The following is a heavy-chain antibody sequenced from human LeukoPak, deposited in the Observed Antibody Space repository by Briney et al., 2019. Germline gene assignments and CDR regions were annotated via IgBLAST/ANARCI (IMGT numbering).Heavy chain of an antibody. Sequence: GGALRLSCAASGFTFSSYSMNWVRQAPGKGLEWVSSIISSSSYIYYADSVKGRFTISRDNAKNSLYLQMNSLRAEDTAVYYCARGQGMTTVGNWFDPWGQGTLVTVSS. V-gene: IGHV3-21*01. D-gene: IGHD4-23*01. J-gene: IGHJ5*02. CDR2: IISSSSYI. CDR3: ARGQGMTTVGNWFDP. CDR1: GFTFSSYS.